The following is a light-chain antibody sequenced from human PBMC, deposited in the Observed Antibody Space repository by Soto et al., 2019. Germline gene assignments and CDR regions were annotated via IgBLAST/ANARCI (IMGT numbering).Light chain of an antibody. CDR1: QGINSW. CDR2: AAS. Sequence: DIQMTQSPSSVSASVGDRVTITCRASQGINSWLAWYQQKPGKVPKLLIYAASSLQSGVPSRFSGSGSGTDFTLTISSLQPEDFATYDCQQVNSFPLTFGGGTEVEIK. V-gene: IGKV1D-12*01. J-gene: IGKJ4*01. CDR3: QQVNSFPLT.